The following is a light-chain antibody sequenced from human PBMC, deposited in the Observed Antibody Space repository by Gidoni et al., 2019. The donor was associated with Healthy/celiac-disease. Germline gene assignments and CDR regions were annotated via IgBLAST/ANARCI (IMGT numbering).Light chain of an antibody. V-gene: IGLV1-44*01. CDR2: SNN. CDR3: AAWDDILNGRV. CDR1: SSNIGSNT. Sequence: QSVLTQPPSVSGTPGPRVTISCSGSSSNIGSNTVNWYQQLPGTAPKLLIYSNNQRPSGVPDRFSGSKSGTSACLGISGRQSEDEADYYCAAWDDILNGRVFGGGTKLTVL. J-gene: IGLJ2*01.